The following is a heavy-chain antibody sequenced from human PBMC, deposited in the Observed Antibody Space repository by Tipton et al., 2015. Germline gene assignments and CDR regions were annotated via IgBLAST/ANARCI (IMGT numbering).Heavy chain of an antibody. D-gene: IGHD3-10*01. V-gene: IGHV4-30-4*01. CDR1: VVSITTGDYY. J-gene: IGHJ4*02. CDR2: ISYNGST. Sequence: TLSLTCTVSVVSITTGDYYWSWIRQPPGKGLEWIGHISYNGSTCCNPSLKSRLTTSIDTSKNQFSLNLTFVTAADTAMYYCAGQYYYGSGSYDYWGQGTLATVSS. CDR3: AGQYYYGSGSYDY.